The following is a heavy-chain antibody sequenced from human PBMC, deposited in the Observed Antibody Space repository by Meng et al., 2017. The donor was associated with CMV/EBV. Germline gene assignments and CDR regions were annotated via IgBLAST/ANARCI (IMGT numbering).Heavy chain of an antibody. J-gene: IGHJ6*02. D-gene: IGHD3-10*01. CDR2: ISGSGGST. Sequence: GSLRLSCAASGFTFSSYAMSWVRQAPGKGLEWVSAISGSGGSTYYADSVKGRFTISRDNSKNTLYLQMNSLRAEDTAVYYCAKDGGSGSYYKSSDSFYYYYGMDVWGQGTTVTVSS. V-gene: IGHV3-23*01. CDR1: GFTFSSYA. CDR3: AKDGGSGSYYKSSDSFYYYYGMDV.